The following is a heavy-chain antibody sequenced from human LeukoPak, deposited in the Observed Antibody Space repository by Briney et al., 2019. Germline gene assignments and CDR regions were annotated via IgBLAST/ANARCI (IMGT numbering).Heavy chain of an antibody. D-gene: IGHD5/OR15-5a*01. V-gene: IGHV3-23*01. CDR1: GFTFSSYA. CDR2: IGASGDSI. J-gene: IGHJ4*02. CDR3: AKIPDVSDY. Sequence: GGSLRLSCAVSGFTFSSYAMIWVRQAPGRGLVWVSSIGASGDSIYYTDSVKGRFTISRDNSMNTLYLQMSSLRVEDTAVYYCAKIPDVSDYWGQGTLVTVSS.